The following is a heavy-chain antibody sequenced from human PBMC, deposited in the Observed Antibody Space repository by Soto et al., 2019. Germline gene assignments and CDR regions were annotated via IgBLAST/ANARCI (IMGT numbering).Heavy chain of an antibody. J-gene: IGHJ4*02. CDR2: IYYSGST. V-gene: IGHV4-30-4*01. Sequence: PSETLSLTCTVSDGSISSGDYYWSWIRQPPGKGLEWIGYIYYSGSTYYNPSLKSRVTISVDTSKNQFSLKLSSVTAADTAVYYCARVGGFGATTIDYWGQGTLVTVSS. CDR1: DGSISSGDYY. CDR3: ARVGGFGATTIDY. D-gene: IGHD3-10*01.